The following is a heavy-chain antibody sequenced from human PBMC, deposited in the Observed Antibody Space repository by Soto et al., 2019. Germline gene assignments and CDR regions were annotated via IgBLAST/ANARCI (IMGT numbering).Heavy chain of an antibody. CDR1: GGSISGSY. J-gene: IGHJ4*02. Sequence: PSETLSRTCSVSGGSISGSYWSWIRQSPGKGLEWLGYVYYTGSTNYSPSLRSRVSISVDTSKNEFSLRLSSVTAADTAVYFCARSVAVPGAHIDYWGQGTQVNVSS. D-gene: IGHD6-19*01. V-gene: IGHV4-59*01. CDR2: VYYTGST. CDR3: ARSVAVPGAHIDY.